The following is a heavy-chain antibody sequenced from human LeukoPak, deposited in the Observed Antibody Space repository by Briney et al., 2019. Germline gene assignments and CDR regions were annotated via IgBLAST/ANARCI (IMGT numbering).Heavy chain of an antibody. D-gene: IGHD6-19*01. CDR1: GGSFRGYY. CDR3: ASPYSSGWYGRKGFDY. CDR2: INHSGST. V-gene: IGHV4-34*01. J-gene: IGHJ4*02. Sequence: LSETLSPTCAVYGGSFRGYYWSWIRQPPGKGLEWSGQINHSGSTNYNPSLKSRVTISVATSKNQFSMKLCSVTDADTAVYYCASPYSSGWYGRKGFDYWGQGTLVTVSS.